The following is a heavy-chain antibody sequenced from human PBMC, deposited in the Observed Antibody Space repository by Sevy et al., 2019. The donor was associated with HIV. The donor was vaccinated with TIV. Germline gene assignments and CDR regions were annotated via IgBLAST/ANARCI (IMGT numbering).Heavy chain of an antibody. Sequence: ASVKVSCKASGHTLTDLSMHWVRQAPGKGFEWIGRFDPEDGERIYAQKFQGRVTMTEDTSTDTAYMELSSLRSEDTAVYYCSATREYYSHRYGYFDYWGQGTLVTVSS. J-gene: IGHJ4*02. D-gene: IGHD3-22*01. CDR1: GHTLTDLS. CDR3: SATREYYSHRYGYFDY. V-gene: IGHV1-24*01. CDR2: FDPEDGER.